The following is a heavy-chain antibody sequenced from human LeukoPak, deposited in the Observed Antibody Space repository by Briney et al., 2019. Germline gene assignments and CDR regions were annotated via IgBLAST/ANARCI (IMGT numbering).Heavy chain of an antibody. CDR2: IKPNSCRT. Sequence: ASVKVACKPSGYTFTGYYMDWVRQAPGQGLEWMGWIKPNSCRTNYAQKFQGRVTMTRDTSISTAYMKLSRLRPDDTAVYYCAKKYSYGTYDPFAIWGQGTMVTVSS. CDR1: GYTFTGYY. V-gene: IGHV1-2*02. J-gene: IGHJ3*02. D-gene: IGHD5-18*01. CDR3: AKKYSYGTYDPFAI.